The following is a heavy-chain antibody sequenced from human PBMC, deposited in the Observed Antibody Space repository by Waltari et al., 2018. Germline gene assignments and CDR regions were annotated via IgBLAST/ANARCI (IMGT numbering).Heavy chain of an antibody. D-gene: IGHD1-26*01. J-gene: IGHJ4*02. Sequence: EVQLVESGGGLVQPGGSLSLSCAASGFTFSSQAMSWVRQAPGKGLEWVSAISGSGGSTYYIDSVKGRFTISRDNSKNTLSLQMNSLRAEDTAVYYCAKASYSGSYYFDCWGQGTLVTVSS. V-gene: IGHV3-23*04. CDR1: GFTFSSQA. CDR3: AKASYSGSYYFDC. CDR2: ISGSGGST.